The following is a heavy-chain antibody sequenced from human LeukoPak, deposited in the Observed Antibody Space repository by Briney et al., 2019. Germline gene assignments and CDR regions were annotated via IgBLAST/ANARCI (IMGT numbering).Heavy chain of an antibody. CDR2: IYTSGST. J-gene: IGHJ3*02. V-gene: IGHV4-4*07. D-gene: IGHD2-2*01. CDR3: ARGPNIVVVPAAINAFDI. Sequence: PSETLSLTCTVSGGSISSYYWSWIRQPAGKGLEWIGRIYTSGSTNYNPSLKSRVTMSVDTSKNQFSLKLSSVTAADTAVYYCARGPNIVVVPAAINAFDIWGQGTMVTVSS. CDR1: GGSISSYY.